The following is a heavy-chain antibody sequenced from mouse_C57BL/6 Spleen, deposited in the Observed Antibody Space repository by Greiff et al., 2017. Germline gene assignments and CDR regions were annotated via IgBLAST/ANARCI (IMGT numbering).Heavy chain of an antibody. CDR3: THNWTGYFDY. CDR1: GFNIKDYY. D-gene: IGHD4-1*02. V-gene: IGHV14-1*01. Sequence: VHVKQSGAELVRPGASVKLSCTASGFNIKDYYMHWVKQRPEQGLEWIGRIDPEDGDTEYAPKFQGKATMTADTSSNTAYLQLSSLTSEDTAVYYCTHNWTGYFDYWGQGTTLTVSS. J-gene: IGHJ2*01. CDR2: IDPEDGDT.